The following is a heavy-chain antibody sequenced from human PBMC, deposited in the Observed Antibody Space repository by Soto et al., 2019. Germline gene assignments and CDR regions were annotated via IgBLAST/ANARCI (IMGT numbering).Heavy chain of an antibody. CDR3: AHRTTMVPFDY. J-gene: IGHJ4*02. CDR1: GFSLSTSGVG. V-gene: IGHV2-5*01. CDR2: IYWNDDK. D-gene: IGHD5-18*01. Sequence: QITLKESGPTLVKPTQPLTLTCTFSGFSLSTSGVGVGWFRQPPGKALERLALIYWNDDKRYSPSLKSRLTITKDTSKNQVVLTMTNMDPVDTATYYCAHRTTMVPFDYWGQGTLVTVSS.